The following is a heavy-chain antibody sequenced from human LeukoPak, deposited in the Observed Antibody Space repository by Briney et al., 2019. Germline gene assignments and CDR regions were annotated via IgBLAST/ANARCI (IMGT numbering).Heavy chain of an antibody. D-gene: IGHD4-17*01. CDR3: ARTTAVTTFFDY. CDR2: IYTSGST. Sequence: SETLSLTCTVSGGSLTSKYWSWIRQPAGKGLEWIGRIYTSGSTNSNPSLKSRVTMSLDTSNNQFFLNLSSVTAADTAVYYCARTTAVTTFFDYWGQGTLVTVSS. CDR1: GGSLTSKY. V-gene: IGHV4-4*07. J-gene: IGHJ4*02.